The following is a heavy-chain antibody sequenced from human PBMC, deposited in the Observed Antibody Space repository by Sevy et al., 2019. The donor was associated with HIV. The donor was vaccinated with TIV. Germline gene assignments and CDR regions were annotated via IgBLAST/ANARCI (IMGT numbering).Heavy chain of an antibody. J-gene: IGHJ4*02. CDR1: GFTFSSYA. CDR2: ISYDGSNK. V-gene: IGHV3-30-3*01. D-gene: IGHD4-4*01. Sequence: GGSLRLSCAASGFTFSSYAMHWVRQAPGKGLEWVAVISYDGSNKYYADSVKGRFTISRDNSKNTLYLQMNSLRAEDTAGYYCAREDPVSHYSNYEGVDYWGQGTLVTVSS. CDR3: AREDPVSHYSNYEGVDY.